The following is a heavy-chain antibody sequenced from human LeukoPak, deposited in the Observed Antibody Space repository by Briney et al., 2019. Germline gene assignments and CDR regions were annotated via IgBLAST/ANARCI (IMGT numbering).Heavy chain of an antibody. J-gene: IGHJ5*02. Sequence: GGSLRLSCAASGFTFSSYAMSWVRQAPGKGLEWVSAISGSGGSTYYADSVKGRFTISRDNSKNTLYLQMNSLRAEDTAVYYCAKCGGMVWSGYYLSSWFDPWGQGTLVTVSS. CDR3: AKCGGMVWSGYYLSSWFDP. D-gene: IGHD3-3*01. CDR2: ISGSGGST. V-gene: IGHV3-23*01. CDR1: GFTFSSYA.